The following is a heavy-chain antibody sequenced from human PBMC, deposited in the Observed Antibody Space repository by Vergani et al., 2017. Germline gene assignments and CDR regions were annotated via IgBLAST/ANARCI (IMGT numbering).Heavy chain of an antibody. CDR2: ISAYNGNT. D-gene: IGHD6-19*01. Sequence: QVQLVQSGAEVKKPGASVKFSCKASGYTFTSYGISWVRQAPGQGLEWMGWISAYNGNTNYAQKLQGRVTMTTDTSTSTAYMELRSLRSDDTAVYYCARTAQQWLVRSPFDPWGQGTLVTVSS. CDR3: ARTAQQWLVRSPFDP. J-gene: IGHJ5*02. V-gene: IGHV1-18*01. CDR1: GYTFTSYG.